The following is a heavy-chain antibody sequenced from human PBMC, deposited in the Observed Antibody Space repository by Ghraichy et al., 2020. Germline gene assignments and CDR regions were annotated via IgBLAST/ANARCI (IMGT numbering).Heavy chain of an antibody. J-gene: IGHJ4*02. Sequence: VKVSCRASGYTFTSYAVSWVRQAPGQGLEWMGWINPYNGNTNYARKLLGRVTMTTDTSTSTAYMELRSLRSDDTAVYYCAREPLYASSSGPLDYWGQGTLVTVSS. CDR1: GYTFTSYA. CDR3: AREPLYASSSGPLDY. D-gene: IGHD6-6*01. CDR2: INPYNGNT. V-gene: IGHV1-18*01.